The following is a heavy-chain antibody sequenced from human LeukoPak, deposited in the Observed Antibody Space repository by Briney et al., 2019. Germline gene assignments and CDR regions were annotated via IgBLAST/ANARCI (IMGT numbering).Heavy chain of an antibody. D-gene: IGHD3-3*01. Sequence: ASVKVSCKASGGTFSSYAISWVRQAPGQGLEWMGGIIPIFGTANYAQKFQGRVTITADESTSTAYMELSSLRSEDTAVHYCAREFGVVTPDRLYYFDYWGQGTLVTVPS. J-gene: IGHJ4*02. CDR1: GGTFSSYA. CDR2: IIPIFGTA. V-gene: IGHV1-69*13. CDR3: AREFGVVTPDRLYYFDY.